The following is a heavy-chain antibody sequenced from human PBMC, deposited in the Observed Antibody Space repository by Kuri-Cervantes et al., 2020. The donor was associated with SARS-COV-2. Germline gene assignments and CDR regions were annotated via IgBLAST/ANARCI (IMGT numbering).Heavy chain of an antibody. D-gene: IGHD3-3*01. V-gene: IGHV4-34*01. Sequence: SQTHSLTCAAHGGYFSGYYWSWHRRPPGKGLEWIGEINHSGSTNYNPSLKSRVTISADTSKNQFSLRLTSVTAADTAIYFCAKYGTDDYLSTYFGRGSWFDPCGQGTLVTVSS. CDR1: GGYFSGYY. CDR2: INHSGST. J-gene: IGHJ5*02. CDR3: AKYGTDDYLSTYFGRGSWFDP.